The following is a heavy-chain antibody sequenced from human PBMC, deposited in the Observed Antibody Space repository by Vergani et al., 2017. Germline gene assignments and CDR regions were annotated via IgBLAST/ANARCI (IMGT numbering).Heavy chain of an antibody. J-gene: IGHJ4*02. CDR3: AKELTGAFDY. D-gene: IGHD7-27*01. CDR2: ISWNSGSI. CDR1: GFTFDDYA. Sequence: VQLVESGGGLVQPGRSLRLSCAASGFTFDDYAMHWVRQAPGKGLEWVSGISWNSGSIGYADSVKGRFTISRDNAKNSLYLQMNSLRAEDTALYYCAKELTGAFDYWGQGTLVTVSS. V-gene: IGHV3-9*01.